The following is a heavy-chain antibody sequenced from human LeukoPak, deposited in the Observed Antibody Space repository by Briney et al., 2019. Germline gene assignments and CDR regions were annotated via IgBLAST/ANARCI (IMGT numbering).Heavy chain of an antibody. CDR3: ARMVRGVRVWFDP. V-gene: IGHV3-7*04. D-gene: IGHD3-10*01. CDR1: GFTFNIYW. CDR2: IKEDVSEK. J-gene: IGHJ5*02. Sequence: GGSLRLSCTASGFTFNIYWMSWVRQAPGKGLEWVANIKEDVSEKTYVDSVKGRFTISRDNAKNSVYLQMNSLRAEDTAVYFCARMVRGVRVWFDPWGQGTLVTVSS.